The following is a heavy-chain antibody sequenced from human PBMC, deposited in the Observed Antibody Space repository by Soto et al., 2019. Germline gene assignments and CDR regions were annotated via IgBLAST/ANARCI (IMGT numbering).Heavy chain of an antibody. CDR1: GGTFSSYT. CDR2: IIPIFGTA. CDR3: ASQRYCTNGVCFNWFDP. Sequence: ASVKVSCKASGGTFSSYTISWVRQAPGQGLEWMGGIIPIFGTANYAQKFQGRVTITADESTSTAYMELSSLRSEDTAVYYCASQRYCTNGVCFNWFDPWGQGTLVTV. D-gene: IGHD2-8*01. J-gene: IGHJ5*02. V-gene: IGHV1-69*13.